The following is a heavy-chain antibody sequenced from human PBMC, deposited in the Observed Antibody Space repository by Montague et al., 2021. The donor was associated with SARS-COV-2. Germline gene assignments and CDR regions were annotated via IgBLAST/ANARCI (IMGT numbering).Heavy chain of an antibody. Sequence: SETLSLTCTVSGGSITNNIDYWAWIRQPPGKGLEWIGSIYYTGNTYYNPSLKSRVTISVVTSKNHFTLKLSSATAAETAVYYCARLKRYFDSSGSPSAFDFWGQGTKVTVSP. V-gene: IGHV4-39*02. CDR3: ARLKRYFDSSGSPSAFDF. CDR2: IYYTGNT. CDR1: GGSITNNIDY. D-gene: IGHD3-22*01. J-gene: IGHJ3*01.